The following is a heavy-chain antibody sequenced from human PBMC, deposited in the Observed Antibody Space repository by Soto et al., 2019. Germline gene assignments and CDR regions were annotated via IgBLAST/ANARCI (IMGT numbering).Heavy chain of an antibody. CDR1: GFTFSDYY. CDR2: ISSSSSYT. V-gene: IGHV3-11*06. Sequence: GGSLRLSCAASGFTFSDYYMSWIRQAPRKGLEWVSYISSSSSYTNYADSVKGRFTISRDNAKNSLYLQMNSLRAEDTAVYYCARESGYCSGGSCYGDVAFDIWGQGTMVAVSS. CDR3: ARESGYCSGGSCYGDVAFDI. D-gene: IGHD2-15*01. J-gene: IGHJ3*02.